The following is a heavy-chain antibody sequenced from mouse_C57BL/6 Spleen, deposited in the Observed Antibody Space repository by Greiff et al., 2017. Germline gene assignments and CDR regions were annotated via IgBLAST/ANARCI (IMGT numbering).Heavy chain of an antibody. CDR2: FYPGSGSI. CDR1: GYTFTEYT. CDR3: ARHPRYYYGSYWYFDV. D-gene: IGHD1-1*01. J-gene: IGHJ1*03. Sequence: QVHVKQSGAELVKPGASVKLSCKASGYTFTEYTIHWVKQRSGQGLEWIGWFYPGSGSIKYNEKFKDKATLTADKSSSTVYMELSRLTSEDSAVYFCARHPRYYYGSYWYFDVWGTGTTVTVSS. V-gene: IGHV1-62-2*01.